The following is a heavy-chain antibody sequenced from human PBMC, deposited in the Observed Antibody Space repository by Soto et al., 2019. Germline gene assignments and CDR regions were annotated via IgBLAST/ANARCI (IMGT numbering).Heavy chain of an antibody. D-gene: IGHD4-17*01. CDR3: ARPVRYGDYDGWFDP. V-gene: IGHV4-39*01. CDR1: GGYISSGGYY. CDR2: IYYSGST. J-gene: IGHJ5*02. Sequence: PSETLSLTCTASGGYISSGGYYWSWIRQHPGKGLEWIGYIYYSGSTYYNPSLKSRVTISVDTSKNQFSLKLSSVTAADTAVYYCARPVRYGDYDGWFDPWGQGTLVTVSS.